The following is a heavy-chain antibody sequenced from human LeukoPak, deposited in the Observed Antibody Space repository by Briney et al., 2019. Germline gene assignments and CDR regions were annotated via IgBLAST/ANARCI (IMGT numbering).Heavy chain of an antibody. D-gene: IGHD6-13*01. CDR1: GGSISRYY. CDR2: IYYSGST. V-gene: IGHV4-59*01. J-gene: IGHJ4*02. CDR3: ATCPITADGAVDY. Sequence: TTSETLSLTCTVSGGSISRYYWSWIRQPPGKGLEWIGYIYYSGSTDHNPSLKSRVTISIDTSKNQFSLKLSSLTAADTAVYYCATCPITADGAVDYWGQGIRVTVSS.